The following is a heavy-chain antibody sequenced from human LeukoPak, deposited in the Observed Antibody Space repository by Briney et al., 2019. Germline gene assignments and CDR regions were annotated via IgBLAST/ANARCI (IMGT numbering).Heavy chain of an antibody. J-gene: IGHJ4*02. Sequence: PGGSLRLSCAASGFTFSSYGMHWVRQAPGKGLEWVAFIRYDGSNKYYADSVKGRFAISRDNSKNTLYLQMTSLRAEDTAVYYCAKDGRKRITMIIHEPKRPYYYDYWGQGTLVTVSS. V-gene: IGHV3-30*02. CDR1: GFTFSSYG. CDR2: IRYDGSNK. CDR3: AKDGRKRITMIIHEPKRPYYYDY. D-gene: IGHD3-22*01.